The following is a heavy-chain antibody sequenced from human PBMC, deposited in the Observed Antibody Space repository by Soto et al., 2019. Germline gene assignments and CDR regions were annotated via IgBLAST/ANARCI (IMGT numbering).Heavy chain of an antibody. V-gene: IGHV3-7*01. J-gene: IGHJ3*02. CDR1: GFTFSSYW. Sequence: SLRLSCAASGFTFSSYWMSWVRQAPGKGLEWVANIKQDGSEKYYVDSVKGRFTISRDNAKNSLYLQMNSLRAEDTAVYYCARAYRYYYGSGSYFFAFDIWGQGTMVTVSS. D-gene: IGHD3-10*01. CDR2: IKQDGSEK. CDR3: ARAYRYYYGSGSYFFAFDI.